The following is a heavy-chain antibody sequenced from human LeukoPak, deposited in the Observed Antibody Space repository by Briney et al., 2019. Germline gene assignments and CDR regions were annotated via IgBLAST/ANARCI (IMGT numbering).Heavy chain of an antibody. CDR3: ATSPSSGWSPYYFDY. CDR2: IYYSGST. J-gene: IGHJ4*02. D-gene: IGHD6-19*01. Sequence: RSSETLSLTCTVSGGSISSYYWSWIRQPPGKGLEWIGYIYYSGSTNYNPSLKSRVTISVDTSKNQFSLKLSSVTAADTAVYYCATSPSSGWSPYYFDYWGQGTLVTVSS. V-gene: IGHV4-59*01. CDR1: GGSISSYY.